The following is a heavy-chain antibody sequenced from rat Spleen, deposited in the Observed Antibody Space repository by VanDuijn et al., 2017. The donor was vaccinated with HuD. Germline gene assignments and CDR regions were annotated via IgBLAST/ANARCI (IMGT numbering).Heavy chain of an antibody. D-gene: IGHD1-4*01. CDR1: GFTFSGFP. CDR3: TRVDYPGVAHYFDY. V-gene: IGHV5-46*01. CDR2: ISTSGAGT. J-gene: IGHJ2*01. Sequence: EVQLVESGGGLVQPGRSMKLSCAASGFTFSGFPMAWVRQAPTEGLEWVASISTSGAGTFYRDSVKGRFTVSRDNAKSTLYLQMNSLRSQDTATYYCTRVDYPGVAHYFDYWGQGVMVTVSS.